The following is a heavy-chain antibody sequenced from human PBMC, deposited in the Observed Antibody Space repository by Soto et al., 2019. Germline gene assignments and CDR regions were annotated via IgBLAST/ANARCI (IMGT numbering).Heavy chain of an antibody. CDR2: ISGSGGST. V-gene: IGHV3-23*01. D-gene: IGHD6-13*01. Sequence: EVQLLESGGGLVQPGGSLRLSCAVSGLTFSSYAMSWVRQGPGKGLEWVSTISGSGGSTYYADSVKGRFTISRDNSKNTLYLQMNSLRAEDTAVYYCAREYQWQQQPPGLDYWGQGTLVTVSS. CDR3: AREYQWQQQPPGLDY. J-gene: IGHJ4*02. CDR1: GLTFSSYA.